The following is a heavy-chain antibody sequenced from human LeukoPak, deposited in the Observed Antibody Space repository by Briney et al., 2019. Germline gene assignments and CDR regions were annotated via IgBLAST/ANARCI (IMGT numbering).Heavy chain of an antibody. CDR3: ARDPTNTSGRYAYFDF. J-gene: IGHJ4*02. D-gene: IGHD6-19*01. Sequence: ASVKVSFKGSGYTFNHHGISWVRQAPGQGREWMGWVSCFNGDTHYAQKFQGRVTMTRDTSTTTAYMELRSLRSDDTALYYCARDPTNTSGRYAYFDFGGQGTLVTVSS. CDR2: VSCFNGDT. CDR1: GYTFNHHG. V-gene: IGHV1-18*01.